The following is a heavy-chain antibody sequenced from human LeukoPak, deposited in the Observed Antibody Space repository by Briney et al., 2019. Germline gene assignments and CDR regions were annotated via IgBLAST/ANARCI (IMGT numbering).Heavy chain of an antibody. J-gene: IGHJ6*02. V-gene: IGHV3-9*01. D-gene: IGHD4-17*01. CDR2: ISWNSGSI. Sequence: PGRSLRLSCAASGFTFDDYAMHWVRQAPGKGLEWVSGISWNSGSIGYADSVKGRFTISRDNAKNSLYLQMNSLRAEDTAVYYCARDPYGESDPYYYYGMDVWGQGTTVTVSS. CDR3: ARDPYGESDPYYYYGMDV. CDR1: GFTFDDYA.